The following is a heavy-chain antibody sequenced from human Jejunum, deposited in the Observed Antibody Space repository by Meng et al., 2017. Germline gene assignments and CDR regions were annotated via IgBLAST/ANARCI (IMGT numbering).Heavy chain of an antibody. J-gene: IGHJ4*02. Sequence: QVKLQQWGAGLLKPSETLSLPCAVYGGSKSDYYWTWIRQPPGKGLEWIGEINDSGSTNYNPPLKSRVTISVDTSKSQFYLRVSSVTAADTAVYYCARGNEYSNYGADFWGQGTLVTVSS. CDR1: GGSKSDYY. D-gene: IGHD4-11*01. V-gene: IGHV4-34*01. CDR3: ARGNEYSNYGADF. CDR2: INDSGST.